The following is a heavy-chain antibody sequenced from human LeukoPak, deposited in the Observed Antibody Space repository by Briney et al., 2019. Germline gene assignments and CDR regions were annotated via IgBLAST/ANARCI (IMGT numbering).Heavy chain of an antibody. CDR1: GGSISSSSYY. J-gene: IGHJ4*02. D-gene: IGHD3-10*01. V-gene: IGHV4-39*07. CDR3: ARGGVYFDY. Sequence: SETLSLTCTVSGGSISSSSYYWGWIRQPPGKGLEWIGSIYYSGSTNDNPSLKSRVTISLDTSKNQFSLKLSSVTAADSAVYYCARGGVYFDYWGQGTLVTVSS. CDR2: IYYSGST.